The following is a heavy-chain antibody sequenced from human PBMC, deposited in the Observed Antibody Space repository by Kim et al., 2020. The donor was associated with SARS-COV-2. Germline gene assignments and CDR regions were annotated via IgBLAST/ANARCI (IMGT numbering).Heavy chain of an antibody. Sequence: GGSLRLSCAASGFTFSSYGMHWVRQAPGKGLEWVAVIWYDGSNKYYADSVKGRFTISRDNSKNTLYLQMNSLRAEDTAVYYCARSGTYDILTGYYHPYYFDYWGQGTLVTVSS. D-gene: IGHD3-9*01. J-gene: IGHJ4*02. CDR3: ARSGTYDILTGYYHPYYFDY. V-gene: IGHV3-33*01. CDR1: GFTFSSYG. CDR2: IWYDGSNK.